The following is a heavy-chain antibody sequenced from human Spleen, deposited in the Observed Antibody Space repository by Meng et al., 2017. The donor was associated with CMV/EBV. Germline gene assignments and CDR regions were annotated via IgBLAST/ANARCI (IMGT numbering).Heavy chain of an antibody. CDR2: ITGSGGST. V-gene: IGHV3-21*01. J-gene: IGHJ3*02. CDR1: GFTFSSYS. CDR3: ARVNYNWNWGAFDI. Sequence: GGSLRLSCAASGFTFSSYSMNWVRRAPGKGLEWVSSITGSGGSTYYADSVKGRFTISRDNAKNSLYLQMNNLRAEDTAVYYCARVNYNWNWGAFDIWGQGTMVTVSS. D-gene: IGHD1-7*01.